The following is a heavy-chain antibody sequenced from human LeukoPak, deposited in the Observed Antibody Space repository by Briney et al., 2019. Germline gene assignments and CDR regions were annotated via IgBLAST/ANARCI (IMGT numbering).Heavy chain of an antibody. CDR2: IIPILGFS. D-gene: IGHD3-22*01. J-gene: IGHJ4*02. CDR3: ARGRSPYYDSSGYNFDY. Sequence: GASVKVSCKASLGTFSSYAISWVRQAPGQGLEWMGRIIPILGFSNYAQKFQGRVTITADKSTSTAYMELSSVRSEDTAVYYCARGRSPYYDSSGYNFDYWGQGTLVTVSS. V-gene: IGHV1-69*04. CDR1: LGTFSSYA.